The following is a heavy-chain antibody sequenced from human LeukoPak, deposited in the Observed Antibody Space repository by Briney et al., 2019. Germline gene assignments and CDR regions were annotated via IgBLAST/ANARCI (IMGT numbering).Heavy chain of an antibody. CDR2: ISYDGSNK. Sequence: GGSLRLSCAASGFTFSNYVIHWVRQAPGKGLEWVAVISYDGSNKYYADSVKGRFTISRDNSKNTLYLQMNSLRAEDTAVYYCAKDDYYDTSGYRDWGQGTLVTVSS. CDR3: AKDDYYDTSGYRD. D-gene: IGHD3-22*01. CDR1: GFTFSNYV. J-gene: IGHJ4*02. V-gene: IGHV3-30*18.